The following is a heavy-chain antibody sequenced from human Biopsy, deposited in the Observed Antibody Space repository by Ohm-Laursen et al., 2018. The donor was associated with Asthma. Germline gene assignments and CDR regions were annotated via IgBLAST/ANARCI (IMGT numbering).Heavy chain of an antibody. V-gene: IGHV3-53*01. Sequence: GSLRLSCAASGFSVTTNYMSWVRQAPGKGLEWVSVVYSGGATFYADSVKGRFTVSRDSSKNTLYLQMNSLRVEDTAVYFCARDRVHYSRSAGNFYYGTDVWGQGTTVTVSS. CDR1: GFSVTTNY. D-gene: IGHD1-26*01. J-gene: IGHJ6*02. CDR3: ARDRVHYSRSAGNFYYGTDV. CDR2: VYSGGAT.